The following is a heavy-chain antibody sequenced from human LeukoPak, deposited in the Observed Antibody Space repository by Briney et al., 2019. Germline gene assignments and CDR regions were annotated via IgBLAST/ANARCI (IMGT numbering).Heavy chain of an antibody. J-gene: IGHJ5*02. Sequence: SETLSLTCAVYGGSFSGYYWSWIRQPPGKGLGWIGYIYYSGSTNYNPSLKSRVTISVDTSKNQFSLKLSSVTAADTAVYYCARDWQWLTYNWFDPWGQGTLVTVSS. CDR3: ARDWQWLTYNWFDP. CDR1: GGSFSGYY. V-gene: IGHV4-59*01. CDR2: IYYSGST. D-gene: IGHD6-19*01.